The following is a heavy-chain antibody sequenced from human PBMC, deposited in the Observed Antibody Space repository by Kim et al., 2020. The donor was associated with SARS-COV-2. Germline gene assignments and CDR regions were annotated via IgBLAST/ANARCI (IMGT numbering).Heavy chain of an antibody. CDR2: ISHSGST. V-gene: IGHV4-34*01. Sequence: SETLSLTCAVYGGSFSGYYWSWIRQPPGKGLEWIGEISHSGSTNYNPSLMSRVTILVNTSKNQFPMMLSSWTAAVTAVYYCSSVRFEYSSSWYKGAAVDIWGHGTMVTVSS. CDR1: GGSFSGYY. D-gene: IGHD6-13*01. J-gene: IGHJ3*02. CDR3: SSVRFEYSSSWYKGAAVDI.